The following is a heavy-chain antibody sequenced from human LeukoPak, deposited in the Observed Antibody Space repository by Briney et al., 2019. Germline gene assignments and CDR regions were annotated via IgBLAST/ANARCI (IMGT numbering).Heavy chain of an antibody. CDR1: GFTFSSYA. V-gene: IGHV3-23*01. CDR2: ISGSGGST. D-gene: IGHD2/OR15-2a*01. CDR3: ANQEVLGPRGVNWFDP. Sequence: GGSLRLSCAASGFTFSSYAMSWVRQAPGKGLEWVSAISGSGGSTYYADSVKGRFTISRDNSKNTLYLQMNSLRAEDTAVYYCANQEVLGPRGVNWFDPWGQGTLVTVSS. J-gene: IGHJ5*01.